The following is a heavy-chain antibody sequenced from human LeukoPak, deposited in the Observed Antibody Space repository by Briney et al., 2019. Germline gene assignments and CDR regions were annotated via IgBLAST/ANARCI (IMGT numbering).Heavy chain of an antibody. Sequence: PGRSLRPSCAASGFTFSSYGMHWVRQAPGKGLEWVAVISYDGSNKYYADSVKGRFTISRDNSKNALYLQMNSLRAEDTAVYYCAKDGGYARDIAFDYWGQGTLVTVSS. V-gene: IGHV3-30*18. CDR3: AKDGGYARDIAFDY. D-gene: IGHD3-16*01. CDR1: GFTFSSYG. J-gene: IGHJ4*02. CDR2: ISYDGSNK.